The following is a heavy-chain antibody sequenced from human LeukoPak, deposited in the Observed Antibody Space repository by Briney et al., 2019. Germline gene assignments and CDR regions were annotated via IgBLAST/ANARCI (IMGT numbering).Heavy chain of an antibody. CDR3: TTDTLMAVTGEGFDY. V-gene: IGHV3-15*01. Sequence: GGSLRLSCAASGFTFSNAWMSWVRQAPGKGLEWVGRIKSKTDGGTTDYAAPVKGRFTISRDDSKNTLYLQMNSLKTEDTAVYYCTTDTLMAVTGEGFDYWGQGTLVTVSS. D-gene: IGHD6-19*01. CDR1: GFTFSNAW. CDR2: IKSKTDGGTT. J-gene: IGHJ4*02.